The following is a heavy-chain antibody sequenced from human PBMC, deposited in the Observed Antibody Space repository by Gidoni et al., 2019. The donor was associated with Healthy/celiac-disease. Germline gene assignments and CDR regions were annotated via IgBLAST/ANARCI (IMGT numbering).Heavy chain of an antibody. CDR2: ISGSGVST. Sequence: EVQLVESGGGWVQPGGSLRLACAASGFTFSSYAMSWVRQAPGKGLEWVSAISGSGVSTYYADSVKRRFTISRDNSNTTLYLQMNSLRADDTAVYYCATDKLSYYYYYMDVWGKGTTVTVSS. V-gene: IGHV3-23*04. CDR1: GFTFSSYA. CDR3: ATDKLSYYYYYMDV. D-gene: IGHD1-1*01. J-gene: IGHJ6*03.